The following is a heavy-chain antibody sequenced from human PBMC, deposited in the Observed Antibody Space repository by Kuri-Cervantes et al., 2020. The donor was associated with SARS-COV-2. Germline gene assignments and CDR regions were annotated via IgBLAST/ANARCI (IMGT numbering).Heavy chain of an antibody. J-gene: IGHJ3*01. Sequence: SVKVSCKASGGTFSSYAISWVRQAPGQGLEWMGGIIPIFGTANYAQKFQGRVTITADESTSTAYMELSSLRSEDTAVYYCATEGYSIIIWAFAHWGQGTKVTVSS. CDR3: ATEGYSIIIWAFAH. V-gene: IGHV1-69*13. CDR2: IIPIFGTA. CDR1: GGTFSSYA. D-gene: IGHD3-22*01.